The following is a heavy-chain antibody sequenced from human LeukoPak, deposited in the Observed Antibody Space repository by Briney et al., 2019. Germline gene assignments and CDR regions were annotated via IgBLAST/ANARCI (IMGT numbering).Heavy chain of an antibody. CDR2: IYSGGST. CDR1: GFTVSSNY. J-gene: IGHJ3*02. D-gene: IGHD3-16*01. Sequence: GGSLRLSCAASGFTVSSNYMSWVRQAPGKGLEWVSVIYSGGSTYYADSVKGRFTISRDNSKNTLYLQMNSLRAEDTAVYYCARARTNYDYVWGSYSDAFDIWGQGTMVTVSS. CDR3: ARARTNYDYVWGSYSDAFDI. V-gene: IGHV3-66*01.